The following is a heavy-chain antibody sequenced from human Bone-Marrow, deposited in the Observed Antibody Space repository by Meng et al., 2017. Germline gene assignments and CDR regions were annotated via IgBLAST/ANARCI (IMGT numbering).Heavy chain of an antibody. CDR3: AREDRYYYDSRVDY. J-gene: IGHJ4*02. CDR2: INHSGST. D-gene: IGHD3-22*01. Sequence: QEPVQQWGAGLVKPSETLSLTCAVYGGSFSGYYWSWIRQPPGKGLEWIGEINHSGSTNYNPSLKSRVTISVDTSKNQFSLKLSSVTAADTAVYYCAREDRYYYDSRVDYWGQGTLVTVSS. V-gene: IGHV4-34*01. CDR1: GGSFSGYY.